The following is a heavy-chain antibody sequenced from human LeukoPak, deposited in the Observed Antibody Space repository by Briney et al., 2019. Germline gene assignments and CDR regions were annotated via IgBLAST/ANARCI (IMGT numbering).Heavy chain of an antibody. V-gene: IGHV3-23*01. CDR3: ARDGFSSSWGLAY. CDR1: GFTFSSYA. J-gene: IGHJ4*02. D-gene: IGHD6-13*01. Sequence: GGSLRLSCAASGFTFSSYAMSWVRQAPGKGLEWVSSISGGGGSTYHADSVKGRFTISRDNSKNTLYLQMNSLRVEDTAVYYCARDGFSSSWGLAYWGQGTLVTVSS. CDR2: ISGGGGST.